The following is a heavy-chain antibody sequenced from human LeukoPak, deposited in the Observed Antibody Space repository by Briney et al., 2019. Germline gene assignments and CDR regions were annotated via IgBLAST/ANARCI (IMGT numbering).Heavy chain of an antibody. CDR1: GGSISSYY. D-gene: IGHD3-10*01. V-gene: IGHV4-59*01. CDR2: IYYSGST. Sequence: SETLSLTCTVSGGSISSYYWSWIRQPPGKGLEWIGYIYYSGSTNYNPSLKSRVTISVDTSKNQFSLKLSSVTAADTAVYYCARGSRGYYYYGMDVLGQGTTVTVSS. CDR3: ARGSRGYYYYGMDV. J-gene: IGHJ6*02.